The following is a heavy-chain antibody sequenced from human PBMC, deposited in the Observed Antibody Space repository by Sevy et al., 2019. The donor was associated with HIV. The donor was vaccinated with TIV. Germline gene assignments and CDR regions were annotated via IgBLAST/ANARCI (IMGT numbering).Heavy chain of an antibody. D-gene: IGHD2-2*01. CDR3: ARVRGYCSSTSCYFYLDD. J-gene: IGHJ4*02. V-gene: IGHV1-2*02. CDR2: INPNSGGT. Sequence: ASVKVSCKASGYTFTGYYMHWVRQAPGQGLEWMGWINPNSGGTNYAQKFQGRVTMTRDTSISTAYMELSRLRSDDTAVYYCARVRGYCSSTSCYFYLDDWGQGTLVTVSS. CDR1: GYTFTGYY.